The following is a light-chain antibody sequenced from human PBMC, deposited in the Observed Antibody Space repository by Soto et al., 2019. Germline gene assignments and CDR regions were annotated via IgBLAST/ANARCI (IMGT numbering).Light chain of an antibody. CDR3: SSYTSSSTYV. V-gene: IGLV2-14*01. CDR1: SRGVGGYNY. CDR2: DVS. J-gene: IGLJ1*01. Sequence: SALTQPAPLSGSPGQALTLSRPGNSRGVGGYNYVSWYQQHPGKAPKLMIYDVSNRPSGVSNRFSGSKSGNTASLTISGLQAEDEADYYCSSYTSSSTYVFGTGTKVTVL.